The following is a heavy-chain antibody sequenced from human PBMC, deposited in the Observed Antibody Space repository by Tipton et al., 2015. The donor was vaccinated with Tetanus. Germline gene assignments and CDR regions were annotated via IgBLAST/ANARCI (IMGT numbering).Heavy chain of an antibody. CDR3: ARLGIAAAGTHKTYYYGMDV. Sequence: QLVQSGAEVKKPGESLRISCKGSGYSFTSYWISWVRQMPGKGLEWMGRIDPSDSYTNYSPSFQGHVTISADKSISTAYLQWSSLKASDTAMYYCARLGIAAAGTHKTYYYGMDVWGQGTTVTVSS. J-gene: IGHJ6*02. CDR1: GYSFTSYW. V-gene: IGHV5-10-1*01. D-gene: IGHD6-13*01. CDR2: IDPSDSYT.